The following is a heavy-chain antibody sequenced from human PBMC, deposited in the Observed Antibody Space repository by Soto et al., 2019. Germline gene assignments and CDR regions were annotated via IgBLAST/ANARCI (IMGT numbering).Heavy chain of an antibody. Sequence: ASLKVSCKASGYTFTDYYMHWVRQAPGQGLEWMGWINPNSGGTNYAQKFQGWVTMTRDTSISTAYMDLSRLRSDDTAVYYCARSTMVNYYYYGFDVWGQGTTVTVSS. CDR1: GYTFTDYY. J-gene: IGHJ6*02. CDR3: ARSTMVNYYYYGFDV. V-gene: IGHV1-2*04. CDR2: INPNSGGT. D-gene: IGHD3-10*01.